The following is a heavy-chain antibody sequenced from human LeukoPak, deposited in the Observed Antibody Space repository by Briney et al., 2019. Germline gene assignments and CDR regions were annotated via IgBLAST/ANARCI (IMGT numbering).Heavy chain of an antibody. CDR1: GGSISSYF. CDR3: VREGVWSGWFDT. D-gene: IGHD2-21*01. Sequence: SETLSLTCTVSGGSISSYFWTWIRQPPGKGLEWIAYISSSGSTNYNPSLESRVTISVDTSKNQFSLKLNSVTAADTAVYYCVREGVWSGWFDTWGQGTLVTVSS. J-gene: IGHJ5*02. CDR2: ISSSGST. V-gene: IGHV4-59*01.